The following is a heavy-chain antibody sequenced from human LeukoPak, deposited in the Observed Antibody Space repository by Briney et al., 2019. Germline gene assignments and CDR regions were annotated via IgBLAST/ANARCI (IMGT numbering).Heavy chain of an antibody. V-gene: IGHV3-23*01. CDR2: ISDTGNT. CDR3: AKAPVTTCRGAFCYPFDY. D-gene: IGHD2-15*01. J-gene: IGHJ4*02. CDR1: GFTFSSYA. Sequence: GGSLRLSCAASGFTFSSYAMSWVRQAPGKGLEWVSAISDTGNTYHADSVKGRFTISGDSSKNTLFLQMNRLRPEDAAVYYCAKAPVTTCRGAFCYPFDYWGLGTLVTVSS.